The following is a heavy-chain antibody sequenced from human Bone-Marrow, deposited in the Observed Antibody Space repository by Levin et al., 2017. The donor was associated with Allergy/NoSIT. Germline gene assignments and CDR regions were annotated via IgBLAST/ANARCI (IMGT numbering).Heavy chain of an antibody. J-gene: IGHJ2*01. Sequence: PGGSLRLSCAASRFTFSTYSMHWVRQAPGKGLEYVSAISSSGGNTYYADSVKDRFTISRDNSKNTLYLQMDSLRAEDMAVYYCARETNGNQWYFDLWGRGTLVTVSS. D-gene: IGHD2-8*01. CDR3: ARETNGNQWYFDL. CDR2: ISSSGGNT. CDR1: RFTFSTYS. V-gene: IGHV3-64*02.